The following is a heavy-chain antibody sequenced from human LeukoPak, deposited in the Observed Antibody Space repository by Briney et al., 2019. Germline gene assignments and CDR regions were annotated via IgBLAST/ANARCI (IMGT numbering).Heavy chain of an antibody. J-gene: IGHJ6*02. Sequence: GGSLRLSCAASGFTFSSYGMSWVRQAPGKGLEWVSYISSSGSTIYYADSVKGRFTISRDNAKNSLYLQMNSLRAEDTAVYYCARDPYSSSWSYGMDVWGQGTTVTVSS. CDR3: ARDPYSSSWSYGMDV. CDR2: ISSSGSTI. CDR1: GFTFSSYG. D-gene: IGHD6-13*01. V-gene: IGHV3-48*04.